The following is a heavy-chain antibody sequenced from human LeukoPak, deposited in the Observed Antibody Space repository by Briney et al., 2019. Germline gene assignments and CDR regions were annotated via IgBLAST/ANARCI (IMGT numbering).Heavy chain of an antibody. V-gene: IGHV4-34*01. Sequence: KASETLSLTCAVYGGSFSGYYWSWIRQPPGKGLEWIGEINHSGSTNYNPSLKSRVTISVDTSKNQFSLKLSSVTAADTAVYYCARHCSSSYYYDSSGPLDYWGQGTLVTVSS. CDR1: GGSFSGYY. CDR3: ARHCSSSYYYDSSGPLDY. J-gene: IGHJ4*02. CDR2: INHSGST. D-gene: IGHD3-22*01.